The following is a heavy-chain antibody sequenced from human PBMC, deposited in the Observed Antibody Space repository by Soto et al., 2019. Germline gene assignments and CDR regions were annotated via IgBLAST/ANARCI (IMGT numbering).Heavy chain of an antibody. V-gene: IGHV1-18*01. CDR1: GGTFSSYA. CDR2: ISAYNGNT. Sequence: ASVKVSCKASGGTFSSYAISWVRQAPGQGLEWMGWISAYNGNTNYAQKLQGRVTMTTDTSTSTAYMELRSLRSDDTAVYYCARDGLIVATIDFDYWGQGTLVTVSS. J-gene: IGHJ4*02. D-gene: IGHD5-12*01. CDR3: ARDGLIVATIDFDY.